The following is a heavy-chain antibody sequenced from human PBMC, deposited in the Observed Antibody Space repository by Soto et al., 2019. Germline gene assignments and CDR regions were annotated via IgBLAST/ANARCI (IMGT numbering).Heavy chain of an antibody. Sequence: ASVKVSCKASGYTFTSYAMHWVRQAPGQRLEWMGWINAGNGNTKYSQKFQGRVTITRDTSASTAYMELSSLRSEDTAVYYCARDLAPISITGTRGDWFDPWGQGTLVTVSS. D-gene: IGHD1-20*01. J-gene: IGHJ5*02. CDR1: GYTFTSYA. V-gene: IGHV1-3*01. CDR3: ARDLAPISITGTRGDWFDP. CDR2: INAGNGNT.